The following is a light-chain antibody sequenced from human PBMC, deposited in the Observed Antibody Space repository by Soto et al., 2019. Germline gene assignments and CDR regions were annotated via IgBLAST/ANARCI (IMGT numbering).Light chain of an antibody. Sequence: ETLLTQSPGTLSLSPGERATLSCRASETLARNYLAWYQQQPGQAPRLLIHRIYIRAARITDRFSGSASGTDFTLSIRRLEPDDFAMYYCQQYDNSHGTFGQGTRVEIK. CDR2: RIY. J-gene: IGKJ1*01. CDR1: ETLARNY. CDR3: QQYDNSHGT. V-gene: IGKV3-20*01.